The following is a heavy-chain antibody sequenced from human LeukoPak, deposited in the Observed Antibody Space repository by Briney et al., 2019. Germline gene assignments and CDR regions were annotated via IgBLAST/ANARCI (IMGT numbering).Heavy chain of an antibody. CDR3: AREVSVWGIMQLFGYFDY. CDR2: INAGNGNT. D-gene: IGHD3-16*01. Sequence: ASVKVSCKASGYTFTSYAMHWVRQAPGQRLEWMGWINAGNGNTKYSQEFQGRVTITRDTSISTAYMELSRLRSDDTAVYYCAREVSVWGIMQLFGYFDYWGQETLVTVSS. V-gene: IGHV1-3*01. CDR1: GYTFTSYA. J-gene: IGHJ4*02.